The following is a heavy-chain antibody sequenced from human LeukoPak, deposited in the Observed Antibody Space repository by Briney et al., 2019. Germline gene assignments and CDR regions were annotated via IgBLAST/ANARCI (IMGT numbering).Heavy chain of an antibody. CDR1: GYTLTSYH. D-gene: IGHD3-10*01. V-gene: IGHV1-46*01. CDR3: ARVDGSGTMDAFDI. Sequence: GASVKVSCKASGYTLTSYHMHWVREAPGQGLEWVGIMNPSGDSASYAQKFQGRVTMTRNTSISTAYMELSSLRSEDTAVYYCARVDGSGTMDAFDIWGQGTMVTVSS. CDR2: MNPSGDSA. J-gene: IGHJ3*02.